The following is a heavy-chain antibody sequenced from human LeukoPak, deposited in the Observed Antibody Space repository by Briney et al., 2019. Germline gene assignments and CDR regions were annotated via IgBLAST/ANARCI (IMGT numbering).Heavy chain of an antibody. J-gene: IGHJ4*02. CDR2: FRGSDGST. CDR1: GFTFSSFA. V-gene: IGHV3-23*01. CDR3: AKSEQEPMNYFDY. Sequence: PGGSLRLSRAASGFTFSSFAMSWVRQAPGKGLEWVSGFRGSDGSTDYADSVKGRFTIFRDNSKNTLYLQMTSLRADDTAVYYCAKSEQEPMNYFDYWGQGTLVIVSS.